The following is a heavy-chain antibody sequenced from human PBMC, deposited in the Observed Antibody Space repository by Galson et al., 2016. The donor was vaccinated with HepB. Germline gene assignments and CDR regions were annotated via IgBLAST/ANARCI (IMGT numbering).Heavy chain of an antibody. Sequence: SLRLSCATSGFTFNNYGFHWFRQAPGKGLEWVAVIWYDGSKEFYADYAKGRFTIPRDDSKNTLFLQMNSLRGEDTALYYCARGRSSAGYYGLDVWGQGTAVTVS. J-gene: IGHJ6*02. CDR3: ARGRSSAGYYGLDV. CDR2: IWYDGSKE. D-gene: IGHD6-25*01. CDR1: GFTFNNYG. V-gene: IGHV3-33*02.